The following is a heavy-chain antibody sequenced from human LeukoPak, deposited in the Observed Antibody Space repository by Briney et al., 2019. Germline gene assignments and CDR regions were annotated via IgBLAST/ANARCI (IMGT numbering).Heavy chain of an antibody. J-gene: IGHJ3*02. Sequence: PSETLSLTCTVSGGSISSYYWSWIRQPPGKGLEWIGYIYYSGSTNYNPSLKSRVTISVDTSKNQFSLKLNSVTAADTAVYYCARVRTNSSGWYFRSPGTPHDAFDIWGQGTMVTVSS. CDR2: IYYSGST. V-gene: IGHV4-59*01. CDR1: GGSISSYY. CDR3: ARVRTNSSGWYFRSPGTPHDAFDI. D-gene: IGHD6-19*01.